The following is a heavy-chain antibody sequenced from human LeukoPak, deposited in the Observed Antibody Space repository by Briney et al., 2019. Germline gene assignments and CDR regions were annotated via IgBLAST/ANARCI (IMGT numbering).Heavy chain of an antibody. V-gene: IGHV4-39*01. CDR3: AKHRITVAGENFDY. D-gene: IGHD6-19*01. CDR2: IYYSGTT. J-gene: IGHJ4*02. CDR1: GGSISTTNYY. Sequence: SETLSLTCTVSGGSISTTNYYWAWIRQPPGKGLEWIGTIYYSGTTYYNPSLRSRVTISVDTSKSHFSLKLSSVTAADTAVYYCAKHRITVAGENFDYWGQGALVTVSS.